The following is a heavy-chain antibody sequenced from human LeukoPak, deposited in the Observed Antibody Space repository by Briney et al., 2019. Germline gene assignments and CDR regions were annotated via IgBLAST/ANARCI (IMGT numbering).Heavy chain of an antibody. Sequence: GGSLRLSCAASGFTFGDFAMHWVRQAPGPGLDWVSLITGDGDRTDYADSVKGRFTISRDNSRNSLYLQMNGLRLEDTALYYCAKDHPVLAYWGQGSLVTVSS. CDR3: AKDHPVLAY. D-gene: IGHD4/OR15-4a*01. J-gene: IGHJ4*02. CDR2: ITGDGDRT. CDR1: GFTFGDFA. V-gene: IGHV3-43*02.